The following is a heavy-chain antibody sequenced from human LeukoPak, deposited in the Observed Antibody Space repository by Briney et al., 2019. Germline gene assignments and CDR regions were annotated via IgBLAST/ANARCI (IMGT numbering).Heavy chain of an antibody. Sequence: ASVKVSCKASGYTFTGYYMHWVRQAPGQGLEWMGWINPNSGGTNYAQKFQGRVTMTRDTSISTAYMELSGLRSDDTAVYYCARVTYQRFLEWLLKRNVVFDYWGQGTLVTVSS. CDR2: INPNSGGT. CDR3: ARVTYQRFLEWLLKRNVVFDY. D-gene: IGHD3-3*01. J-gene: IGHJ4*02. V-gene: IGHV1-2*02. CDR1: GYTFTGYY.